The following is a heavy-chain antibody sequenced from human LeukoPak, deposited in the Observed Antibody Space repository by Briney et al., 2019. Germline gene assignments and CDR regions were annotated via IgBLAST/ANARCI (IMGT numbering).Heavy chain of an antibody. CDR1: GFTFSSYA. CDR2: ISGSGGST. Sequence: GQSLRLSCAASGFTFSSYAMSWVRQAPGKGLEWVSAISGSGGSTYYADSVKGRFTISRDNSKNTLYLQMNSLRAEDKAVYYCAKDLGTGTTTYYYYGMDVWGQGTTVTVSS. J-gene: IGHJ6*02. V-gene: IGHV3-23*01. CDR3: AKDLGTGTTTYYYYGMDV. D-gene: IGHD1-1*01.